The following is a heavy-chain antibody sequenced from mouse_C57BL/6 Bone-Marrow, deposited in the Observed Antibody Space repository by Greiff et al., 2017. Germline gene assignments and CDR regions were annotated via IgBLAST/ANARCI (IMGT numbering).Heavy chain of an antibody. D-gene: IGHD2-1*01. Sequence: EVQLVESGGGLVKPGGSLKLSCAASGFTFSSYAMSWVRQTPEKRLEWVATISDGGSYTYYPDNVKGRFTISRDNAKNNLYLQMSHLKSEDTAMYYCARGGNYVDYAIDYWCQGTSVTVSS. CDR1: GFTFSSYA. CDR3: ARGGNYVDYAIDY. CDR2: ISDGGSYT. J-gene: IGHJ4*01. V-gene: IGHV5-4*01.